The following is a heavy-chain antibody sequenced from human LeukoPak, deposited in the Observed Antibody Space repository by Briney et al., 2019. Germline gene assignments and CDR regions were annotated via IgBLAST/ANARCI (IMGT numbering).Heavy chain of an antibody. J-gene: IGHJ4*02. CDR1: GYTFASYG. CDR2: IGAYNDNT. Sequence: GASVKVSCKASGYTFASYGISWVRQAPGQGLEWMGWIGAYNDNTKYAQNLQGRVTMTTDTSTSTAYMELRSLTSDDTALYYCARDTARITTPGGPDYWGQGTLVTVSS. V-gene: IGHV1-18*01. CDR3: ARDTARITTPGGPDY. D-gene: IGHD6-13*01.